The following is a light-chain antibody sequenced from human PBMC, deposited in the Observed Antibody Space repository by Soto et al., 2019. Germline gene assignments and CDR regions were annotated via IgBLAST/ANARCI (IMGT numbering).Light chain of an antibody. CDR1: QSVSSNF. V-gene: IGKV3-20*01. Sequence: EIVMTQSPGTLSLSPGERATLSCRASQSVSSNFLAWYQQRPGQAPRLLMDGASSRAAGIPDRFSGSGSGRDFTLNISRLEPQDFAVYYCHHYGRSAIFTFGPGTTVDIK. CDR3: HHYGRSAIFT. J-gene: IGKJ3*01. CDR2: GAS.